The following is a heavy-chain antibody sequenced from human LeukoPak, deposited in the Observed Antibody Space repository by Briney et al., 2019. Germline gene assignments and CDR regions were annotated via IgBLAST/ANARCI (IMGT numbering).Heavy chain of an antibody. CDR2: ISSSSSSYI. Sequence: GGSLRLSCAASGFTFSSYSMNWVRQAPGKGLEWVSSISSSSSSYIYYADSVKGRFTISRDNAKNSLYLQMNSLRAEDTAVYYCARAMIVGNRAFDIWGQGTMVTVSS. CDR1: GFTFSSYS. V-gene: IGHV3-21*01. CDR3: ARAMIVGNRAFDI. J-gene: IGHJ3*02. D-gene: IGHD3-22*01.